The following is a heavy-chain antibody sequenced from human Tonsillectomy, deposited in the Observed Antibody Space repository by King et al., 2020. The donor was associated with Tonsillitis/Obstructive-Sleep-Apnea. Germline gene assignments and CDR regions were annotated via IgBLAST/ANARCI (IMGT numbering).Heavy chain of an antibody. CDR3: ARDYYGSGSYPYYYYMDV. D-gene: IGHD3-10*01. V-gene: IGHV1-18*01. J-gene: IGHJ6*03. CDR2: ISAYNGNT. Sequence: VQLVQSGAEVKKPGASVKVSCKASGYTFTSYGISWVRQAPGQGLEWMGWISAYNGNTNYAQKLQGRVTMTTDTSTSTAYMELRSLRSDDTAVYYCARDYYGSGSYPYYYYMDVWGKGTTVTVSS. CDR1: GYTFTSYG.